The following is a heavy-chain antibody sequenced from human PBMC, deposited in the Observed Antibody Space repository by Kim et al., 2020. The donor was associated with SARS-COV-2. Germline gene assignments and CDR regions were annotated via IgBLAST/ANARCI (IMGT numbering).Heavy chain of an antibody. V-gene: IGHV3-23*01. Sequence: GGSLRLSCAASGFTFSSSSMNWVRQAPGKGLEWVSAINGGGGSTYYADSLKGRFTISRDNAKNTLYLQMNSLRADDTALYYCAKDRPEADACGNYF. CDR1: GFTFSSSS. D-gene: IGHD2-21*01. CDR3: AKDRPEADACGNYF. J-gene: IGHJ1*01. CDR2: INGGGGST.